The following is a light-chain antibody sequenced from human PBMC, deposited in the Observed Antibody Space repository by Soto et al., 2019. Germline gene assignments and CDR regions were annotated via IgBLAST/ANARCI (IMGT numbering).Light chain of an antibody. CDR1: SSDVGGYNY. CDR3: NSYTSKSTGV. Sequence: QSALTQPASVSGSPGQSITISCTGTSSDVGGYNYVSWYQQHPGKAPKLIIYEVSNRPSGVSNRFSGSKSGNTASLTISGLQAEAEDDYYCNSYTSKSTGVFGTGTKLTVL. J-gene: IGLJ1*01. CDR2: EVS. V-gene: IGLV2-14*01.